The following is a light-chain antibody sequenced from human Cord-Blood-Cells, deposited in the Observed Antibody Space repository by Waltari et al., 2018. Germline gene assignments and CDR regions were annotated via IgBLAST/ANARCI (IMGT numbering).Light chain of an antibody. CDR1: QRLSSY. CDR3: QQRSNWPLT. Sequence: EIVLTQSPATLSLSPGERATLSCRASQRLSSYLAWYQQKPGQAPRLLNYDASNRSTGIPARFSGSGSGTDFTLTISSLEPEDFAVYYCQQRSNWPLTFGGGTKVEIK. J-gene: IGKJ4*01. V-gene: IGKV3-11*01. CDR2: DAS.